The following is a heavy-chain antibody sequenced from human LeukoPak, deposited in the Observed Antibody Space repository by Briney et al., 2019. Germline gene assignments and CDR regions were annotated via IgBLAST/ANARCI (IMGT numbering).Heavy chain of an antibody. Sequence: GASVTVSCKASGGTFSSYAISWVRQAPGQGLEWMGGIIPIFGTANYAQKFQGRVTITADESTSTAYMELNSLRAEDTAVYYCARGIAVAGRFDYWGQGTLVTVSS. CDR2: IIPIFGTA. CDR1: GGTFSSYA. J-gene: IGHJ4*02. CDR3: ARGIAVAGRFDY. V-gene: IGHV1-69*13. D-gene: IGHD6-19*01.